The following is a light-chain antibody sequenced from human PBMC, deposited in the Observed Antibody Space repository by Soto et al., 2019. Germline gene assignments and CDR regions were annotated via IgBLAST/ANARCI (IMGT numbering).Light chain of an antibody. J-gene: IGKJ1*01. Sequence: DIVMTQSPDSLAVSLGDRATINCKSSQSVLASSNNKNFLAWYQQRPGQPPKLLIYWASTREFGVPDRFSRSGYAKDFTLTISSLQAEDVAVYYCHQYHSAPPAFGQGTKVEIK. CDR2: WAS. CDR1: QSVLASSNNKNF. V-gene: IGKV4-1*01. CDR3: HQYHSAPPA.